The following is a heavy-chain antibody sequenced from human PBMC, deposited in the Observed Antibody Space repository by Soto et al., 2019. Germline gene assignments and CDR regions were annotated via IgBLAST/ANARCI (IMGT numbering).Heavy chain of an antibody. CDR2: IYSGGST. Sequence: EVQLVESGGGLVQPGGSLRLSCAASGFTVSSNYMSWVRQAPGKGLEWVSVIYSGGSTYYADSVKGRFTISRDNSKNTLYLQMNSLRAEDTAVYYCARDDSVQLEKRRYYYYMDVWGKGSTVTVSS. J-gene: IGHJ6*03. CDR1: GFTVSSNY. D-gene: IGHD1-1*01. CDR3: ARDDSVQLEKRRYYYYMDV. V-gene: IGHV3-66*01.